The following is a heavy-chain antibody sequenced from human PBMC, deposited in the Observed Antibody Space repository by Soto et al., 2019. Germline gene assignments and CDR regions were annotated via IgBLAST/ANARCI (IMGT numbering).Heavy chain of an antibody. CDR3: ANSPEPYCSSTSCYGWFDY. CDR1: GFTFSSYA. Sequence: PGGSLRLSCATSGFTFSSYAMSWVRQAPGKGLEWVSAISGSGGSTYYADSVKGRFTISRDNSKNTLYLQMNSLRAEDTAVYYCANSPEPYCSSTSCYGWFDYWGQGTLVTVSS. V-gene: IGHV3-23*01. J-gene: IGHJ4*02. D-gene: IGHD2-2*01. CDR2: ISGSGGST.